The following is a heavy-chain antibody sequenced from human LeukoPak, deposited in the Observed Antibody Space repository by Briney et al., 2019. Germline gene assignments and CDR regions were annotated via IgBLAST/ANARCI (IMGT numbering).Heavy chain of an antibody. D-gene: IGHD5-24*01. CDR1: GFTFGDYG. CDR2: INWNGDST. V-gene: IGHV3-20*04. J-gene: IGHJ3*02. Sequence: GGSLRLACAASGFTFGDYGMSWVRQAPGKGLEWVSGINWNGDSTGYADSVKGRFTISRDNSMNTLYLQMNSLRAEDTAVYYCAKRDGYNGGNAFDIWGQGTMVTVSS. CDR3: AKRDGYNGGNAFDI.